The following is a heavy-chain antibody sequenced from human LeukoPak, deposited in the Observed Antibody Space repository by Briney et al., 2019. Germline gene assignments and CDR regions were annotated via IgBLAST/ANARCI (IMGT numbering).Heavy chain of an antibody. CDR1: GGTFSSYA. D-gene: IGHD3-22*01. CDR2: IIPIFGTA. Sequence: SVKVSCKASGGTFSSYAISWVRQAPGQGLEWMGGIIPIFGTANYAQRFQGRVTITADESTSTAYMELSSLRSEDTAVYYCAGYYYDSNGYYYHYWGQGTLVTVSS. V-gene: IGHV1-69*13. J-gene: IGHJ4*02. CDR3: AGYYYDSNGYYYHY.